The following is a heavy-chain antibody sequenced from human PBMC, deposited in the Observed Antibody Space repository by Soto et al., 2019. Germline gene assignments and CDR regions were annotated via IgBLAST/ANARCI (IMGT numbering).Heavy chain of an antibody. CDR2: ISTHNGDT. V-gene: IGHV1-18*01. CDR3: ARGYDILTGLAYYYGMDV. J-gene: IGHJ6*02. CDR1: GYTFTSYG. Sequence: ASVRVSCKXSGYTFTSYGISWVRQAPGQGLEWMGWISTHNGDTNFAQKFQGRVTLTTDTSTNTAYMDLRSLTSDDTAVYYCARGYDILTGLAYYYGMDVWGQGTTVTVSS. D-gene: IGHD3-9*01.